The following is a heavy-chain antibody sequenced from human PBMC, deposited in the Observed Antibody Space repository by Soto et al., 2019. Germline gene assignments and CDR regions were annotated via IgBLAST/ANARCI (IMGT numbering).Heavy chain of an antibody. CDR2: IYYSGST. CDR1: GGSISSSSYY. J-gene: IGHJ4*02. CDR3: ARRGYCSGGSCNSGFVIGF. V-gene: IGHV4-39*01. D-gene: IGHD2-15*01. Sequence: QLQLQESGPGLVKPSETLSLTCTVSGGSISSSSYYWGWIRQPPGKGLEWIGSIYYSGSTYYIPSLNSRVPISVDTSKNQFCLKLSSVTAADTAVYYCARRGYCSGGSCNSGFVIGFWGQGTLVTVSS.